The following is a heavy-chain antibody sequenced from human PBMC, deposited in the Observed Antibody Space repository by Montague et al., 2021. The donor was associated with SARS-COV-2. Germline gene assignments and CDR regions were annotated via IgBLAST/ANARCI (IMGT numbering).Heavy chain of an antibody. V-gene: IGHV4-59*08. J-gene: IGHJ4*02. CDR3: ARLYSATLPAVY. Sequence: SETLSLTCTVSGGSISSFYWSWFRQPPGKGLEWIGDISDSGSTNYNPSLTSRVTMSVDTSKNQFSLKVNSVTAADTAVYYCARLYSATLPAVYWGQGTLVTVSS. CDR2: ISDSGST. D-gene: IGHD2-15*01. CDR1: GGSISSFY.